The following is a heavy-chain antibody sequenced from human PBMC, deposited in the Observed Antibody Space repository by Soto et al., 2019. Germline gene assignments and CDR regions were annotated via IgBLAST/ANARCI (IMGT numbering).Heavy chain of an antibody. J-gene: IGHJ4*02. D-gene: IGHD6-19*01. CDR3: AIGPRMWLPGGGY. CDR2: INHNAIT. Sequence: QVQLEQWGAGLLKPSETLSLTCAVYGGSFSGYYWSWIRQPPGKGLEWLGEINHNAITDYNPSLTSRVTISIDTSKNQFSLKLDSVTAADTAVYYCAIGPRMWLPGGGYWGQGTLVTVSS. V-gene: IGHV4-34*01. CDR1: GGSFSGYY.